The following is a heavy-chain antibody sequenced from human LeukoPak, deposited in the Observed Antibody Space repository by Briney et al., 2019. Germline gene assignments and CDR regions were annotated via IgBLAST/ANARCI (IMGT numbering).Heavy chain of an antibody. Sequence: ASVKVSCKASGGTFSSYSISWVRQARGQGLEWMGGIIPIFGTANYAQKFQGRVTITADESTSTAYIALSSLRSEDTAVYYCAGDTYYDILTGPNWFDPWGQGTLVTVSS. CDR1: GGTFSSYS. J-gene: IGHJ5*02. CDR2: IIPIFGTA. D-gene: IGHD3-9*01. V-gene: IGHV1-69*13. CDR3: AGDTYYDILTGPNWFDP.